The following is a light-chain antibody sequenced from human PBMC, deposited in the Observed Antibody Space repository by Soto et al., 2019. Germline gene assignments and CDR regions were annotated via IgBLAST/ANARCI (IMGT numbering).Light chain of an antibody. CDR2: GAS. V-gene: IGKV3-20*01. J-gene: IGKJ5*01. CDR1: QSVSSSY. Sequence: EIVLTQSPGTLSLSPGERATLSCRASQSVSSSYIAWYQQRPGQSPRLLMNGASSRATGIPDRFSGSGSGTHFTLSISRLEPEDSAVYYCQQYGSSPITFGQGTRLEIK. CDR3: QQYGSSPIT.